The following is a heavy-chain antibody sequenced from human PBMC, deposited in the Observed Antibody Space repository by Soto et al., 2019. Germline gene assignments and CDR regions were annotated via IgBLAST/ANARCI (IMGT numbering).Heavy chain of an antibody. J-gene: IGHJ4*02. CDR3: ARDRSTLAAGSSGWYGYLAY. CDR2: ISPSGGST. Sequence: GASVKVFCKASGDTFTSYYMHWMRQYTGQGLEWMGIISPSGGSTSYGQKFQGRVTMTRETSTSTVYMELSSLRSEDTAVYYCARDRSTLAAGSSGWYGYLAYWGKGTLVTVS. D-gene: IGHD6-19*01. V-gene: IGHV1-46*01. CDR1: GDTFTSYY.